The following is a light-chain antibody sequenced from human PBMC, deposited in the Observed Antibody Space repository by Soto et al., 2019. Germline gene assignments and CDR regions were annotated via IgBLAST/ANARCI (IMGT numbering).Light chain of an antibody. CDR2: WSS. CDR3: HQHYDLPT. V-gene: IGKV4-1*01. J-gene: IGKJ5*01. CDR1: KTVLSSSNNRNY. Sequence: DIVMTQSPDSLAVSLSERATIKCKSSKTVLSSSNNRNYLVWYQQKSGQPTKLLIYWSSTRASGVPDRFTGSGSGTDFTLTISNIQAEDVGIYYCHQHYDLPTFGQGTRLEL.